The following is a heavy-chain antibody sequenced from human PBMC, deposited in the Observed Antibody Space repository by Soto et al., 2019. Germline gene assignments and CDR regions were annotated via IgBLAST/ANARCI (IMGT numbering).Heavy chain of an antibody. D-gene: IGHD4-4*01. CDR2: IYYSGST. J-gene: IGHJ5*02. Sequence: PSETLSLTCTVSGGSVSSGSYCWSWIRQPPGKGLEWIGYIYYSGSTNYNPSLKSRVTISVDTSKNQFSLKLSSVTAADTAVYYCASCTVTPDWCDPWGQGTLVTVSS. CDR1: GGSVSSGSYC. V-gene: IGHV4-61*01. CDR3: ASCTVTPDWCDP.